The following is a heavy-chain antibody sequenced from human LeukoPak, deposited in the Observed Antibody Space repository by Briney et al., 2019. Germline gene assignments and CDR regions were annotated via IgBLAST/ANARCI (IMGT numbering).Heavy chain of an antibody. V-gene: IGHV3-15*01. CDR1: GFTLSNHG. CDR3: TTDEQQPHYYYYYMDV. D-gene: IGHD6-13*01. J-gene: IGHJ6*03. CDR2: IKSKTDGGTT. Sequence: GGSLRLSCAASGFTLSNHGMNWVRQAPGKGLEWVGRIKSKTDGGTTDYAAPVKGRFTISRDDSKNTLYLQMNSLKTEDTAVYYCTTDEQQPHYYYYYMDVWGKGTTVTVSS.